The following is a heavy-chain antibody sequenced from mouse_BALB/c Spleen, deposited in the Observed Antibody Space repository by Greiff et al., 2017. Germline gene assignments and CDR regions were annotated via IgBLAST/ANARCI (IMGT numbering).Heavy chain of an antibody. CDR3: ARGSRYYYGSSYFDY. CDR2: INPSTGYT. D-gene: IGHD1-1*01. V-gene: IGHV1-7*01. J-gene: IGHJ2*01. Sequence: QVQLKESGAELAKPGASVKMSCKASGYTFTSYWMHWVKQRPGQGLEWIGYINPSTGYTKYNQKFKDKATLTADKSSSTAYMQLSSLTSEDSAVYYCARGSRYYYGSSYFDYWGQGTTLTVSS. CDR1: GYTFTSYW.